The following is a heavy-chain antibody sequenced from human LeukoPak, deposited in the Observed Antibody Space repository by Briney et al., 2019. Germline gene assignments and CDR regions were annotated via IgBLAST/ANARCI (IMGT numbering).Heavy chain of an antibody. CDR1: GYTFTSYY. V-gene: IGHV1-2*02. CDR2: INPNSGGT. D-gene: IGHD3-10*01. Sequence: ASVKVSCKASGYTFTSYYMRWVRQAPGQGLEWMGWINPNSGGTNYAQKFQGRVTMTRDTSISTAYMELSRLRSDDTAVYYCARDGDHVLIWFGELLPFDYWGQGTLVTVSS. J-gene: IGHJ4*02. CDR3: ARDGDHVLIWFGELLPFDY.